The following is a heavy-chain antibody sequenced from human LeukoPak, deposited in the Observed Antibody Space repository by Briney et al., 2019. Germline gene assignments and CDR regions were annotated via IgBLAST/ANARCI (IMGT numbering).Heavy chain of an antibody. Sequence: SETLSLTCTVSGGSISSSSYYWGWFRQPPGTGLEWIGSIYYSGSTYYNPSLKSRVTISVDTSKNQFSLKLSSVTAADTAVYYCARHGGELLFLDYWGQGTLVTVSS. CDR1: GGSISSSSYY. CDR3: ARHGGELLFLDY. V-gene: IGHV4-39*01. D-gene: IGHD1-26*01. CDR2: IYYSGST. J-gene: IGHJ4*02.